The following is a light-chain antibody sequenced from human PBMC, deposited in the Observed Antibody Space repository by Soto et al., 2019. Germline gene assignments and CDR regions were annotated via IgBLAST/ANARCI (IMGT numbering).Light chain of an antibody. CDR3: QQVNVYPST. Sequence: DIQMTQSPSSLSASVGDRVTITCRASQSIKNYLTWYQQKPGKAPNLLIYDASTLHSGVPSRFSGGGSGTDFTLTISSLQPEDFATYYCQQVNVYPSTFGQGTKVDIK. CDR1: QSIKNY. CDR2: DAS. J-gene: IGKJ1*01. V-gene: IGKV1-9*01.